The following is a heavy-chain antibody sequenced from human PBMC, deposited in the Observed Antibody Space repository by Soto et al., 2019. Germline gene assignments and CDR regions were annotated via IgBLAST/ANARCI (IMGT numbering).Heavy chain of an antibody. J-gene: IGHJ5*02. CDR2: ISSSGSTI. CDR1: GFTFGSYE. V-gene: IGHV3-48*03. CDR3: ASYILTGYSNWFDP. Sequence: GGSLRLSCAASGFTFGSYEMNWVRQAPGKGLEWVSYISSSGSTIYYADSVKGRFTISRDNAKNSLYLQMNSLRAEDTAVYYCASYILTGYSNWFDPWGQGTLVTVS. D-gene: IGHD3-9*01.